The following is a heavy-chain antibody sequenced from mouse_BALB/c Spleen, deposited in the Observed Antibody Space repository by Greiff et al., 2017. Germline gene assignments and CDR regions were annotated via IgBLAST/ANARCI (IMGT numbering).Heavy chain of an antibody. CDR1: GFTFSSYG. CDR3: AREGLLRSLAY. Sequence: DVHLVESGGDLVKPGGSLKLSCAASGFTFSSYGMSWVRQTPDKRLEWVATISSGGSYTYYPDSVKGRFTISRDNAKNTLYLQMSSLKSEDTAMYYCAREGLLRSLAYWGQGTLVTVSA. CDR2: ISSGGSYT. D-gene: IGHD1-1*01. J-gene: IGHJ3*01. V-gene: IGHV5-6*01.